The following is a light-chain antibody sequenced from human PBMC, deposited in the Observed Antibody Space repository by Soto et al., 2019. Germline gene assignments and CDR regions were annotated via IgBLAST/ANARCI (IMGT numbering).Light chain of an antibody. CDR2: WAS. CDR1: QGFVYSSNSQSY. J-gene: IGKJ1*01. V-gene: IGKV4-1*01. CDR3: QQYYSTQRT. Sequence: DIVMTQSPYSLSFCLGERATINCKSSQGFVYSSNSQSYLAWYQQKPGQPPKLLIYWASTRESGVTDRFSGSGSGTDFTLTISRLKTEDVGVYYCQQYYSTQRTVGPGTKVEIK.